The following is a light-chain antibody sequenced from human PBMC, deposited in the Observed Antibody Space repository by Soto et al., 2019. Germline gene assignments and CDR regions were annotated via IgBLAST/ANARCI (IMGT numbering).Light chain of an antibody. CDR2: DAS. CDR3: QQYVASPYT. Sequence: DIVLTQSPGTLSLSPGERAALSFVSSQSINSRSLAWYQQKPGQAPRLLIYDASSRATGIPDRFSASGSGTDFTLTISSLEPEDFAVYYCQQYVASPYTFGQGTKVDIK. CDR1: QSINSRS. V-gene: IGKV3-20*01. J-gene: IGKJ2*01.